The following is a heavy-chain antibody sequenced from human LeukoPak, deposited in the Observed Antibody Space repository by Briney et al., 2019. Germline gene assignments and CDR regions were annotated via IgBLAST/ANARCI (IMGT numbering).Heavy chain of an antibody. V-gene: IGHV3-66*03. D-gene: IGHD4-17*01. Sequence: PGGSLRLSCAGSGFSVSNYYMSWVRQAPGKGLEWVSLIRDSGETFYADSVKGRFTISRDNSKNTMYLQMNRLRVEDTAVSFCARDRAVTQDWVEFDPWGQGTLVTVSS. CDR2: IRDSGET. CDR1: GFSVSNYY. CDR3: ARDRAVTQDWVEFDP. J-gene: IGHJ5*02.